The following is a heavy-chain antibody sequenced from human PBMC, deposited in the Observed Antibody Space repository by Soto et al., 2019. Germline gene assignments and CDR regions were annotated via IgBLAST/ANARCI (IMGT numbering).Heavy chain of an antibody. CDR2: SKNKADSYTT. CDR1: GFTFSDHY. Sequence: ESGGGLVQPGGSLRLSCAASGFTFSDHYMDWVRQAPGKGLEWVGRSKNKADSYTTEYAASVKGRFPISRDGSKNSLFLQMNSLKTEDTAVYYCTVWGSGNDFGAAWGQGILVTVSS. CDR3: TVWGSGNDFGAA. J-gene: IGHJ4*02. D-gene: IGHD3-10*01. V-gene: IGHV3-72*01.